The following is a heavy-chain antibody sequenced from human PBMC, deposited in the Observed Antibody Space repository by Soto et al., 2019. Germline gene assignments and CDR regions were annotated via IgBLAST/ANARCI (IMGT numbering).Heavy chain of an antibody. V-gene: IGHV1-69*12. CDR3: ATWLRMAGIGNYYYGMDV. CDR2: IMPIFGRP. CDR1: GGTFSDFA. D-gene: IGHD6-19*01. J-gene: IGHJ6*02. Sequence: QVQLVQSGAEVKKPGSSMKVSCKASGGTFSDFAFSWVRQAPGQGPEWMGGIMPIFGRPDYARKFRDRVTITADESTSTVFVGLRSLTAEDSAVYYCATWLRMAGIGNYYYGMDVWGQGTTVTVSS.